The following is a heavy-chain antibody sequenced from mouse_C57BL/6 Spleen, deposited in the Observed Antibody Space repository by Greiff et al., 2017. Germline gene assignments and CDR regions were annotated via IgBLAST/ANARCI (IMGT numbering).Heavy chain of an antibody. V-gene: IGHV1-69*01. CDR1: GYTFTSYW. D-gene: IGHD1-1*01. Sequence: QVQLQQPGAELVMPGASVKLSCKASGYTFTSYWMHWVKQRPGQGLEWIGEIDPSDSSTNYNQKFKGKSPLTVAKSSSTAYMQLSSLTSADSAVYFCARCHGSSYGAMDYGGQGTSVTVSS. J-gene: IGHJ4*01. CDR3: ARCHGSSYGAMDY. CDR2: IDPSDSST.